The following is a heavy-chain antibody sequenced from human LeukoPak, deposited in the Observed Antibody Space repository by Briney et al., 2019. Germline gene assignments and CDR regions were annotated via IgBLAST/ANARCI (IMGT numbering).Heavy chain of an antibody. D-gene: IGHD5-18*01. V-gene: IGHV3-11*01. J-gene: IGHJ4*02. CDR2: ISSSGSTI. CDR3: AKDPDKIQLWFYFDY. Sequence: PGGSLRLSCAASGFTFSDYYMSWIRQAPGKGLEWVSYISSSGSTIYYADSVKGRFTISRDNSKNTLYLQMNSLRAEDTAVYYCAKDPDKIQLWFYFDYWGQGTLVTVSS. CDR1: GFTFSDYY.